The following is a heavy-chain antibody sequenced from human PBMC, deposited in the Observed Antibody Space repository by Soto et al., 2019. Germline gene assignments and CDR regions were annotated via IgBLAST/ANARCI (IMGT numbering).Heavy chain of an antibody. V-gene: IGHV1-69*13. D-gene: IGHD6-13*01. Sequence: GASVKVSCKASGGTFSSYAISWVRQAPGQGLEWMGGITPIFGTANYAQKFQGRVTITADESTSTAYMELSSLRSEDTAVYYCARRAAAAYDYYYYYGMDVWGQGTTVTAP. CDR3: ARRAAAAYDYYYYYGMDV. J-gene: IGHJ6*02. CDR1: GGTFSSYA. CDR2: ITPIFGTA.